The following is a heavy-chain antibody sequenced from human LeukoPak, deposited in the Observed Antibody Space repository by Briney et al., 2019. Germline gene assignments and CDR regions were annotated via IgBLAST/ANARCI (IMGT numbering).Heavy chain of an antibody. J-gene: IGHJ4*02. CDR3: ARGGDSSAPVGDY. CDR1: GASISSGGYS. Sequence: SQTLSLTCAVSGASISSGGYSWSWIRQPPGKGLEWIGYIYYSGSTYYNPSLKSRVTISVDRSKNQFSLKLSSVTAADTAVYYCARGGDSSAPVGDYWGQGTLVTVSS. D-gene: IGHD3-22*01. CDR2: IYYSGST. V-gene: IGHV4-30-2*01.